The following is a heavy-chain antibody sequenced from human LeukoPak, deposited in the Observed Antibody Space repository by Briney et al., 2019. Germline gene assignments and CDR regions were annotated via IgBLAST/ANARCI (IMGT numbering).Heavy chain of an antibody. J-gene: IGHJ5*02. CDR2: VNPNSGGT. Sequence: ASVKVSCKTSGYTFTGYYIHWVRQAPGQGLEWMGWVNPNSGGTNYAQKFQGRVTMTRDTSISTAYMELSRLRSDDTAVYYCATPRGSPNWFDPWGPGTLVTVSS. V-gene: IGHV1-2*02. CDR1: GYTFTGYY. CDR3: ATPRGSPNWFDP.